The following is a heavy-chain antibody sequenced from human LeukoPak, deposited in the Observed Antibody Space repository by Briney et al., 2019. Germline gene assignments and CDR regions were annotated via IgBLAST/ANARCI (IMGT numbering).Heavy chain of an antibody. Sequence: SGTLSLTCSVSGGSISSFYWSWVRQPAGKGLEGIGRVDTSASTHYNPSLRGRVTMSLHTSKKQFSLKLNSVTVADTAVYYCARGLGGASYYMDVWGKGTTVTVSS. J-gene: IGHJ6*03. CDR1: GGSISSFY. CDR2: VDTSAST. CDR3: ARGLGGASYYMDV. D-gene: IGHD3-16*01. V-gene: IGHV4-4*07.